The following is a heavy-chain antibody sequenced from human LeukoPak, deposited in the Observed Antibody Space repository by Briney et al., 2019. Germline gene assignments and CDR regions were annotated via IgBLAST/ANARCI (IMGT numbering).Heavy chain of an antibody. CDR2: IIPIFGTA. CDR1: GGTFSSYA. J-gene: IGHJ6*03. Sequence: SVKVSCKASGGTFSSYAISWVRQAPGQGLEWIGGIIPIFGTANYAQKFQGRVTITTDESTSTAYMELSSLRSEDTAVYYCAVVIGYYYYYMDVWGKGTTVTVSS. CDR3: AVVIGYYYYYMDV. D-gene: IGHD3-22*01. V-gene: IGHV1-69*05.